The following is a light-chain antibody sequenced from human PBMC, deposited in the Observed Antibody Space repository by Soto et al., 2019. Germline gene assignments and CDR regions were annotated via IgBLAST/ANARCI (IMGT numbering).Light chain of an antibody. CDR1: SSDVCAYNY. CDR2: EVS. Sequence: QSVLTQPASVSGSPGQSITISCTGTSSDVCAYNYVSWYQQHPGKAPKLLMLEVSSRPSGVSNRFSGSKSGSTASLTISGLQAEDEADYYCSSYADSDTLYVFGTGTKVTVL. V-gene: IGLV2-14*01. J-gene: IGLJ1*01. CDR3: SSYADSDTLYV.